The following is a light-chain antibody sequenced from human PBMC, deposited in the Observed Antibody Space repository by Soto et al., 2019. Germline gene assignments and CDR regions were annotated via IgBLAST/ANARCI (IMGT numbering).Light chain of an antibody. J-gene: IGKJ1*01. CDR3: QQYNNYFWA. CDR1: QSITGW. CDR2: KAS. Sequence: DIQMTQSPSTLSASVGDRVTITCRASQSITGWLAWFQQKPGKAPKLLILKASSLESGVPSRFSGSGSGTEFTLTISSLQPDDLATYYCQQYNNYFWAFGQGTKVDIK. V-gene: IGKV1-5*03.